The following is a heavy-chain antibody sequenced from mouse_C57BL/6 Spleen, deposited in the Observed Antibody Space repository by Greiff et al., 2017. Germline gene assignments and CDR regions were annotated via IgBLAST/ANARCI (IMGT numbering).Heavy chain of an antibody. CDR2: IHPNSGST. CDR1: GYTFTSYW. CDR3: ARELTGTSDY. J-gene: IGHJ2*01. D-gene: IGHD4-1*01. V-gene: IGHV1-64*01. Sequence: QVHVKQPGAELVKPGASVKLSCKASGYTFTSYWMHWVKQRPGQGLEWIGMIHPNSGSTNYNEKFKSKATLTVDKSSSTAYMQLSSLTSEDSAVYYCARELTGTSDYWGQGTTLTVSS.